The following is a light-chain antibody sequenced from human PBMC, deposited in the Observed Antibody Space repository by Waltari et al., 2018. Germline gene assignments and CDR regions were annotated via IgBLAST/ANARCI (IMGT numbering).Light chain of an antibody. J-gene: IGLJ3*02. CDR2: RNK. CDR1: SSNIGNNY. CDR3: ATWDDSLRMV. V-gene: IGLV1-47*01. Sequence: QSVLSQPPSASGTPGQRATISCSGSSSNIGNNYVYWYQQLPGTAPKLLIYRNKQRPSGVPDRFSGSKSGTSACRAINGLRSEDEGEYYCATWDDSLRMVFGEGTELTVL.